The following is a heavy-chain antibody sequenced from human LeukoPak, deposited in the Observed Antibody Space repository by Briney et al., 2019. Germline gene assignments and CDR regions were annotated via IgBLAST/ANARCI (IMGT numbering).Heavy chain of an antibody. CDR3: ARGSGELRYFDRFED. J-gene: IGHJ5*02. V-gene: IGHV4-34*01. CDR2: INHSGST. CDR1: GGSFSGYY. Sequence: PSETLSLTCAVYGGSFSGYYWSWIRQPPGKGLEWIGEINHSGSTNYNPSLKSRVAISVATSKNQFSLKLSSVTAADTAVYYCARGSGELRYFDRFEDWGQGTLVTVSS. D-gene: IGHD3-9*01.